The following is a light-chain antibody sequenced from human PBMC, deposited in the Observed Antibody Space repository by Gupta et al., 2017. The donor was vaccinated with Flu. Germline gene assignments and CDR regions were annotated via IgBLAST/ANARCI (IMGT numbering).Light chain of an antibody. J-gene: IGKJ4*01. CDR2: AAS. CDR3: QKYNSGHPLT. CDR1: QGSSIY. V-gene: IGKV1-27*01. Sequence: MQMTQSPSFLSASVGDRVTITCRASQGSSIYLAWYQQKPGKVPKPLIYAASTMQAGVPSRFSGSGSGTDCTLTISSLQPEDVAAYYCQKYNSGHPLTFGGGTKVEIK.